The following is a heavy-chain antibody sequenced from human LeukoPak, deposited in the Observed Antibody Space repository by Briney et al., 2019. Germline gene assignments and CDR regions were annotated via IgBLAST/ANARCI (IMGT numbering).Heavy chain of an antibody. CDR3: ARARSH. CDR2: ISGSGSTI. V-gene: IGHV3-48*03. D-gene: IGHD1-26*01. J-gene: IGHJ4*02. Sequence: GGSLRLSCSASGFSFSSYEMNWVCQAPGKGLEWVSSISGSGSTIYYADSVMCRFTISRDNAKISLYLQMNSLRAEDTAVYYCARARSHWGRGTLDTVSS. CDR1: GFSFSSYE.